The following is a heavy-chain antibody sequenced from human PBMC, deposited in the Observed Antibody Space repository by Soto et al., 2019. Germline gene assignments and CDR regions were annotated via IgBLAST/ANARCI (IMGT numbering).Heavy chain of an antibody. CDR3: ARRATTVTYDAFDI. V-gene: IGHV4-39*01. J-gene: IGHJ3*02. CDR1: GGSISSSTYY. CDR2: IYYSGTA. Sequence: QLQLQESGPGLVKPSETLSLTCSVSGGSISSSTYYWGWVRQPPGKGLEWIGSIYYSGTAHYTPSLKSRLTISVDTSKTQFSLTLSAVTAADTAVYYCARRATTVTYDAFDIWGQGTMVTVSS. D-gene: IGHD4-17*01.